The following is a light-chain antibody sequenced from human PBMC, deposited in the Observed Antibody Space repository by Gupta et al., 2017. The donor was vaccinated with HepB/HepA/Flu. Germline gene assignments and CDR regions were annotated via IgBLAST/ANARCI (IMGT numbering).Light chain of an antibody. V-gene: IGLV1-40*01. Sequence: SVLTQPPSVSGAPAQTVTISCIGSSSNIGAGYDVHWYQQLPGTAPKLLIYGNDNRPSGVPDRFSDSKSGISASLAITGLQADDEADYYCQSYDSSLTGLYVFGPGTKVTVL. CDR2: GND. CDR1: SSNIGAGYD. J-gene: IGLJ1*01. CDR3: QSYDSSLTGLYV.